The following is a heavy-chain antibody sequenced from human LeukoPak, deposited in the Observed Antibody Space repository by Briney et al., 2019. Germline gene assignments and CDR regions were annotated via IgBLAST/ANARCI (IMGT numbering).Heavy chain of an antibody. D-gene: IGHD6-6*01. CDR3: ARRSIAARKCFDY. J-gene: IGHJ4*02. CDR2: INPNSGGT. Sequence: ASVKVSCKASGYTFTGYYMHWVRQAPGQGLEWMGWINPNSGGTNYAQKFQGRVTMTRDTYISTAYMELSRLRSDDTAVYYCARRSIAARKCFDYWGQGTLVTVSS. V-gene: IGHV1-2*02. CDR1: GYTFTGYY.